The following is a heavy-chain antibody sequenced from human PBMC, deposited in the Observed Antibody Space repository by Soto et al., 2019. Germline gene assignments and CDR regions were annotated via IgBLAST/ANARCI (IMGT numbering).Heavy chain of an antibody. D-gene: IGHD3-3*01. CDR3: ARVRSNLFDY. CDR2: IHYSGST. CDR1: GDSISTFY. J-gene: IGHJ4*02. V-gene: IGHV4-59*01. Sequence: SETLSLTCTVSGDSISTFYWSWIRQPPGKGLEWIGYIHYSGSTNYNPSLKSQVIISVDTSKNQFSLKLSSVTAADTAVYFCARVRSNLFDYWGQGTMVTVNS.